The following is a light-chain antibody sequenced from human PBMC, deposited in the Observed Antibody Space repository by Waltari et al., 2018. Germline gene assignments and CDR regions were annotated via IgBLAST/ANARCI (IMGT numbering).Light chain of an antibody. CDR3: QQYGTSPWT. V-gene: IGKV3-20*01. Sequence: EVVLTQSPGTLPLSPGERATLSCRASVHVAMNYLAWHQQKLGQAPRLLIYGASGRASGIPDRFSGSGSGTDSTLTISRLEPEDFAVYYCQQYGTSPWTFGQGTKVEIK. CDR1: VHVAMNY. J-gene: IGKJ1*01. CDR2: GAS.